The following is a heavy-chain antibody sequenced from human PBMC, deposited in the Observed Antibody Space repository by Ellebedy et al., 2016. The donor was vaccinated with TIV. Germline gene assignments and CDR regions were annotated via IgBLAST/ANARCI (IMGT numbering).Heavy chain of an antibody. Sequence: GGSLRLXXAASGFTFSSYAMSWVRQAPGKGLEWVAVISYDGSNKYYADSVKGRFTISRDNSKNTLYLQMNSLRAEDTAVYYCARGDPAYFDYWGQGTLVTVSS. CDR3: ARGDPAYFDY. J-gene: IGHJ4*02. CDR1: GFTFSSYA. V-gene: IGHV3-30*03. CDR2: ISYDGSNK.